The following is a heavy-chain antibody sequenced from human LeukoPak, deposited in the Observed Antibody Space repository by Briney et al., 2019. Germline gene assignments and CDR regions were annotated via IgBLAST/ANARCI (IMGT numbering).Heavy chain of an antibody. CDR3: ARSPPPVVPAAIPNWFDP. CDR1: GGTFSSYA. V-gene: IGHV1-69*06. CDR2: IIPIFGTA. J-gene: IGHJ5*02. Sequence: GSSVKVSCKASGGTFSSYAISWVRQAPGQGLEWMGGIIPIFGTANYAQKFQGRVTITADKSTSTAYMELSRLRSEDKAVYYCARSPPPVVPAAIPNWFDPWGQGTLVTVSS. D-gene: IGHD2-2*01.